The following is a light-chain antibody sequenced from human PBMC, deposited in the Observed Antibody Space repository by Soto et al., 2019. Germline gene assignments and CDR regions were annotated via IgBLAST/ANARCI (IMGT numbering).Light chain of an antibody. Sequence: EIVLTQSPATLSLSPGERATLSCMASQSVSSYLAWYQQKPGQAPRLLIYDASTRATGIPARFSGSGSGTDFTLTITSLEPEDFAVYYCQQRSNWPPTFGQGTKVDI. CDR1: QSVSSY. CDR3: QQRSNWPPT. J-gene: IGKJ1*01. CDR2: DAS. V-gene: IGKV3-11*01.